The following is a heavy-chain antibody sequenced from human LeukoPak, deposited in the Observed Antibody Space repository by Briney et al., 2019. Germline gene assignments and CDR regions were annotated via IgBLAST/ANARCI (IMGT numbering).Heavy chain of an antibody. V-gene: IGHV3-66*02. CDR1: GFTVSSNY. Sequence: GGSLRLSCAASGFTVSSNYMDWVRQAPGEGLEWVSVIYSGASTYYAHSVKGPFTIYRDNSKNTLYLQTNSLRAEDPAVYYCARSPALVVPAAYYYMDVWGKGTTVTVSS. CDR3: ARSPALVVPAAYYYMDV. D-gene: IGHD2-2*01. J-gene: IGHJ6*03. CDR2: IYSGAST.